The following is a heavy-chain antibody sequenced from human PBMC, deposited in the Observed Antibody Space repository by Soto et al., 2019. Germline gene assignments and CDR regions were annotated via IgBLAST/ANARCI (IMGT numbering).Heavy chain of an antibody. V-gene: IGHV4-4*02. CDR3: ARVMYDFWSGYFPHFDY. Sequence: QVQLQESGPGLVKPSGTLSLTCAVSGGSISSSNWWSWVRQPPGKGLEWIGEINHSGSTNYNPSLKSRVTISVDTSKNQFSLKLSSVTAADTAVYYCARVMYDFWSGYFPHFDYWGQGTLVTVSS. J-gene: IGHJ4*02. D-gene: IGHD3-3*01. CDR1: GGSISSSNW. CDR2: INHSGST.